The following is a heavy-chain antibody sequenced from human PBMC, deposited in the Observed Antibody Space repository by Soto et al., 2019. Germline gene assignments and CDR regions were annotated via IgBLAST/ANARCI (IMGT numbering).Heavy chain of an antibody. CDR2: ISSSSGYI. V-gene: IGHV3-21*01. J-gene: IGHJ6*03. CDR1: GFTFSSYA. CDR3: ARWVLGYCSSTSCYGGAYYYYYMDV. Sequence: GGSLRLSCAASGFTFSSYAMSWVRQAPGKGLEWVSSISSSSGYIYYADSVKGRFTISRDNAKNSLYLQMNSLRAEDTAVYYCARWVLGYCSSTSCYGGAYYYYYMDVWGKGTTVTVSS. D-gene: IGHD2-2*01.